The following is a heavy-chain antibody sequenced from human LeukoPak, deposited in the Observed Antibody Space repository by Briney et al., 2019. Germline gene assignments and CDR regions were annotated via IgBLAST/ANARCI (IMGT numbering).Heavy chain of an antibody. CDR2: IKSNSDGGTT. D-gene: IGHD2-21*01. V-gene: IGHV3-15*01. Sequence: GGSLRLSCVASGFTFSTAWMSWLRQAPGKGLEWVGRIKSNSDGGTTDYAASVQGRFTISRDDSQNTVYLQMNSLKTEDTAVYYCLWWDYWGQGTLVTVSS. CDR1: GFTFSTAW. CDR3: LWWDY. J-gene: IGHJ4*02.